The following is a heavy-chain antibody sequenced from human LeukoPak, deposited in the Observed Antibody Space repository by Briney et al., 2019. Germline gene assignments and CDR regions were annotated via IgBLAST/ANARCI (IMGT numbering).Heavy chain of an antibody. V-gene: IGHV3-7*01. Sequence: GGSLRLSCAASGFTFTKYWMSWVRQAPGKGLELVANIKQDRSEKYYVVSVKGRFTISRDNAKNSLYLQMNSLRAEDTAVYYCARLREIPVFGVVTRSTSYFDYWGQGTLVTVSS. CDR2: IKQDRSEK. CDR3: ARLREIPVFGVVTRSTSYFDY. CDR1: GFTFTKYW. D-gene: IGHD3-3*01. J-gene: IGHJ4*02.